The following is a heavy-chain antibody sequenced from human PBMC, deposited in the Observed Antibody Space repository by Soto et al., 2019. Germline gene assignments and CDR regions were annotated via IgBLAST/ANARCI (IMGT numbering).Heavy chain of an antibody. CDR2: IDPSDSYT. CDR1: GYSFTSYW. D-gene: IGHD2-2*01. V-gene: IGHV5-10-1*01. CDR3: ARRSTTALDAFYX. Sequence: PGEALKISWKGSGYSFTSYWINWVRQMPGKGLEWMVMIDPSDSYTNYSQSFQGNVTISADKSIRTAYLQWSSLKASDTAMYYCARRSTTALDAFYXWGQGTMLTVS. J-gene: IGHJ3*02.